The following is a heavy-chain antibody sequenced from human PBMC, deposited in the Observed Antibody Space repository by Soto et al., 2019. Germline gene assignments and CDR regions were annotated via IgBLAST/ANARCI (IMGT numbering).Heavy chain of an antibody. CDR1: GGTFSSYA. Sequence: QVQLVQSGAEVKKPGSSVKVSCKASGGTFSSYAISWVRQAPGQGLEWMGGIIPIVGTANYAQKFQGRVTITADKSTSTAYMELSSLRSEDTAVYYCARDRSDYYDSSGYYPYFDYWGQGTLVTVSS. CDR2: IIPIVGTA. J-gene: IGHJ4*02. V-gene: IGHV1-69*06. D-gene: IGHD3-22*01. CDR3: ARDRSDYYDSSGYYPYFDY.